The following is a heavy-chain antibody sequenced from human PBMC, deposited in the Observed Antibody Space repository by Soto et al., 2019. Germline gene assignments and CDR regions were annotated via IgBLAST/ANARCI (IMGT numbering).Heavy chain of an antibody. D-gene: IGHD2-8*01. V-gene: IGHV1-58*01. CDR1: GFTFTSSA. Sequence: SVKVSCKASGFTFTSSAVQWVRQARGQRLEWIGWIVVGSGNTNYAQKFQERVTITRDMSTSTAYMELSSLRSEDTAVYYCAAARNYCTNGVCRAYYYYGMDVWGQGTTVTVSS. CDR3: AAARNYCTNGVCRAYYYYGMDV. CDR2: IVVGSGNT. J-gene: IGHJ6*02.